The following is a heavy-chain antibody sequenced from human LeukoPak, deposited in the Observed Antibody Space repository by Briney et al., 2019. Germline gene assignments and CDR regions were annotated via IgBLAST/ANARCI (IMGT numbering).Heavy chain of an antibody. J-gene: IGHJ4*02. Sequence: QPGGSLRLSCAASGFTFSNSGMSWVRQAPGEGLEWVSAISTDAGETHYADSVKGRFTISRDNSKNTVSLQMSSLRAEDTALYYCAKGSGNGYGSGPFDYWGQGTLVTVSS. V-gene: IGHV3-23*01. CDR2: ISTDAGET. CDR3: AKGSGNGYGSGPFDY. CDR1: GFTFSNSG. D-gene: IGHD3-10*01.